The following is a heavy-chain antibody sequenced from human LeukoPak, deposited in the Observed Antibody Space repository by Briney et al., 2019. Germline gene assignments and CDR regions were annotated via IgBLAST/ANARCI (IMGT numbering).Heavy chain of an antibody. CDR1: GYTFTSYG. CDR2: ISAYNGNT. D-gene: IGHD5-12*01. CDR3: ARSIIVADAFDI. V-gene: IGHV1-18*01. Sequence: ASVKVSCKASGYTFTSYGISWGRQAPGQGLEGMGWISAYNGNTNYAQKPQGRVTMTTDTSTSTAYMELRSLRSDDTAVYYCARSIIVADAFDIWGQGTMVTVSS. J-gene: IGHJ3*02.